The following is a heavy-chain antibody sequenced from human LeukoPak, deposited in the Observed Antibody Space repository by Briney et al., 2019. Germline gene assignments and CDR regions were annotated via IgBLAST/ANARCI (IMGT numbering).Heavy chain of an antibody. J-gene: IGHJ4*02. CDR1: GGSFSSGSYY. CDR3: ARDGGDRLSPLDY. V-gene: IGHV4-61*01. Sequence: PSETLSLTCTVSGGSFSSGSYYWIWIRQPPGKGLEWIGYISYNGSTNYNPSLKSRVTISVDTSKNQFSLKLSSVTAADTAVYYCARDGGDRLSPLDYWGQGTLVTVSS. D-gene: IGHD2-21*02. CDR2: ISYNGST.